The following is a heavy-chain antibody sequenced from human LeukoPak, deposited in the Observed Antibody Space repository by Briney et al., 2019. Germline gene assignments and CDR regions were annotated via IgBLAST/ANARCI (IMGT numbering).Heavy chain of an antibody. CDR2: IIPIFGIA. CDR1: GGTFSSYA. Sequence: ASVKVSCKASGGTFSSYAISWVRQAPGQGLEWMGRIIPIFGIANYAQKFQGRVTITADKSTSTAYMELSSLRSEDTAVYYCAAPYCSSTSCYRDAFDIWGQGTMVTVSS. J-gene: IGHJ3*02. D-gene: IGHD2-2*01. CDR3: AAPYCSSTSCYRDAFDI. V-gene: IGHV1-69*04.